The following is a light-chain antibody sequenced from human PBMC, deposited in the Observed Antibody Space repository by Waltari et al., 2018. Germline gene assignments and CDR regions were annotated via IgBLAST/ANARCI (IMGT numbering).Light chain of an antibody. CDR2: AAS. V-gene: IGKV1-8*01. CDR3: QNYFTYPLT. J-gene: IGKJ1*01. Sequence: AVRLTQSPSSFSASTGDRVTITCLASQDIRSYLAWYQQKPGKAPKLLIYAASTLQSGVPSRFSGSGSGTDFTLTISGLQSEVFATYYCQNYFTYPLTFGQGTKVEIK. CDR1: QDIRSY.